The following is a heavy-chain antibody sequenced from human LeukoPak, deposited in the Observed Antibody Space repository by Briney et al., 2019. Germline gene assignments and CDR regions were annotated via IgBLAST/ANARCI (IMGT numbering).Heavy chain of an antibody. CDR1: ISISSGSHY. J-gene: IGHJ4*02. CDR2: IYAGGRS. Sequence: KPSETLPLTCTVSISISSGSHYWNWIRQPAGKGLEWIGRIYAGGRSNYNPSLRSRVTISVDTSKNQFSLRLSSVTATDTGVYYCASDHSGWLGLGYWGQGTLVSVSS. CDR3: ASDHSGWLGLGY. D-gene: IGHD6-19*01. V-gene: IGHV4-61*02.